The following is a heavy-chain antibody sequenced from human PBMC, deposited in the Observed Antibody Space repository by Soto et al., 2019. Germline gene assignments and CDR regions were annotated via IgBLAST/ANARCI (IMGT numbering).Heavy chain of an antibody. J-gene: IGHJ4*02. CDR1: GFTFSSYA. D-gene: IGHD2-2*01. Sequence: QVQLVESGGGVVQPGRSLRLSCAASGFTFSSYAMHWVRQAPGKGLEWVAVISYDGSNKYYEDSVKGRFTISRDNSKNTLYLQMNSLRAEDTAVYYCAREADIVVVPAALDYWGQGTLVTVSS. CDR2: ISYDGSNK. CDR3: AREADIVVVPAALDY. V-gene: IGHV3-30-3*01.